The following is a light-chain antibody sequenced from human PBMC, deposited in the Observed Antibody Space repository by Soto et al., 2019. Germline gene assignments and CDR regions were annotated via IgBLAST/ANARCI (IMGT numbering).Light chain of an antibody. CDR1: QSINSR. J-gene: IGKJ1*01. CDR2: DAS. V-gene: IGKV1-5*01. Sequence: DIQMTQSPSTLSASVGDRVTSTCRASQSINSRLAWYQQKPRKAPKLLIHDASTLESGVPSRFSGSGSGTEFTLTISSLQPDDFATYYCQQYHIYPRTFGQGTKVEIK. CDR3: QQYHIYPRT.